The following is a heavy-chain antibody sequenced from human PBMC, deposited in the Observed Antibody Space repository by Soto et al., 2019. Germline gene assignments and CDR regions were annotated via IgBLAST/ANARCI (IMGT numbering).Heavy chain of an antibody. Sequence: ASVKVSCKASGYTFTSYAMHWVRQAPGQRLEWMGWINAGNGNTKYSQKFQGRVTITRDTSASTAYMELSSLRSEDTAVYYCATGYSSSWYISYYYYGMDIWGQGTTVTVS. CDR3: ATGYSSSWYISYYYYGMDI. CDR1: GYTFTSYA. J-gene: IGHJ6*02. CDR2: INAGNGNT. V-gene: IGHV1-3*01. D-gene: IGHD6-13*01.